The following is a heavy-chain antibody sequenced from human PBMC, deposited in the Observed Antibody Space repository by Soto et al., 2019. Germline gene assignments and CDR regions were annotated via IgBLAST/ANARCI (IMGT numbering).Heavy chain of an antibody. CDR3: PSTVDKTMVTWAIGH. J-gene: IGHJ1*01. CDR2: TSYDGNNK. D-gene: IGHD5-18*01. Sequence: GGSLRLSCAAPRFIFISYGMHWVRQAPGKGLEWLAVTSYDGNNKYYGDSVKGRFTISRDESKNTLYLQMNSLRPEDTAVYYSPSTVDKTMVTWAIGHWGQGTLVTVSS. V-gene: IGHV3-30*03. CDR1: RFIFISYG.